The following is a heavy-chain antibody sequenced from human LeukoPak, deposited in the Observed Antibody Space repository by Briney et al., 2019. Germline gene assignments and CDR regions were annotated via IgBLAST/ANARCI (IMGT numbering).Heavy chain of an antibody. D-gene: IGHD6-13*01. J-gene: IGHJ6*02. V-gene: IGHV3-21*01. Sequence: GGSLRLTCAASGFTFSSYSMNCVRQAPGKGLEWVSSISSSSGYIYYADSVKGRFTISRDNAKNSLYLQMNSLRAEDTAVYYCARDADSSSWSMYYYYGMDVWGQGTTVTVSS. CDR2: ISSSSGYI. CDR1: GFTFSSYS. CDR3: ARDADSSSWSMYYYYGMDV.